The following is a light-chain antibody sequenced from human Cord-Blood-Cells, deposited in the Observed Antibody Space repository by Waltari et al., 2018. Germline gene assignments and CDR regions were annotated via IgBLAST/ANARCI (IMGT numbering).Light chain of an antibody. CDR1: STDVGGYNY. Sequence: QSALTQPASVSGPPGQSLPISGTGTSTDVGGYNYVSCYQQHPGKAPKLMIYEVSNRPSGVSNRFSGSKSGNTASLTISGLQAEDEADYYCSSYTSSSTLYVFGTGTKVTVL. V-gene: IGLV2-14*01. J-gene: IGLJ1*01. CDR3: SSYTSSSTLYV. CDR2: EVS.